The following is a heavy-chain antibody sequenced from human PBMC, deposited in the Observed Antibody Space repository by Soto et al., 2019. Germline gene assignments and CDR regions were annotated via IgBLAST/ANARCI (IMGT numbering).Heavy chain of an antibody. CDR1: GYTFTSYG. D-gene: IGHD6-19*01. CDR2: ISAYNGNT. J-gene: IGHJ4*02. V-gene: IGHV1-18*01. Sequence: ASVKGSCKASGYTFTSYGISWVRQAPGQGLEWMGWISAYNGNTNYAQKLQGRVTMTTDTSTSTAYMELRSLRSDDTAVYYCARDESGGWYSGCDYWGQGTLVTVSS. CDR3: ARDESGGWYSGCDY.